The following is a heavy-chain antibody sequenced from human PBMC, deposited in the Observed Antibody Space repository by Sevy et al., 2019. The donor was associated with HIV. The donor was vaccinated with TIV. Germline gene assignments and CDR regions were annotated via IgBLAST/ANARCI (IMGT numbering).Heavy chain of an antibody. Sequence: GESLKISCKGSGYSFTSYWIGWVRQMPGKGLEWMGIIYPGDSDTRYSQSFQGQVTISADKSISTAYLQWSSLKASDTAMDYCGSTLAVAGIATGAFDIWGQGTMVTVSS. CDR2: IYPGDSDT. CDR1: GYSFTSYW. J-gene: IGHJ3*02. V-gene: IGHV5-51*01. D-gene: IGHD6-19*01. CDR3: GSTLAVAGIATGAFDI.